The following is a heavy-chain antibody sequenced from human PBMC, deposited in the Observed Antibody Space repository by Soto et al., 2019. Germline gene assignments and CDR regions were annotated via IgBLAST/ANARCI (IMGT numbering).Heavy chain of an antibody. V-gene: IGHV3-23*01. Sequence: EVQLLESGGGLVQPGGSLRLSCAASGFTFSSYAMSWVRQAPGKGLEWVSAISGSGGSTYYADSVKGRFTISRDNSKHTLYLQMNSLRAEDTAVYYCALRGGSGSYYNWGQGTLVTVSS. J-gene: IGHJ4*02. CDR1: GFTFSSYA. CDR3: ALRGGSGSYYN. CDR2: ISGSGGST. D-gene: IGHD3-10*01.